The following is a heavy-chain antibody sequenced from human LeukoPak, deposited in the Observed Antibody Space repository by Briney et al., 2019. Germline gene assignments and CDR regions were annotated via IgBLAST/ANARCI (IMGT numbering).Heavy chain of an antibody. CDR3: ARDQPAYGDYVYYFDY. Sequence: GGSLRLSCAASGFTFKNYAMHWVRQAPGKGLEWVALISYDGSKKYYANSVKGRFTVSRDNSKNTLYLQMNSLGAEDTAVYYCARDQPAYGDYVYYFDYWGQGMLVTVSS. CDR2: ISYDGSKK. CDR1: GFTFKNYA. D-gene: IGHD4-17*01. J-gene: IGHJ4*02. V-gene: IGHV3-30*04.